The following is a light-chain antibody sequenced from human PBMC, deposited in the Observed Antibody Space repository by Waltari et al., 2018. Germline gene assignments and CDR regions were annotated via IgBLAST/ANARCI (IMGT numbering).Light chain of an antibody. CDR3: QQYSSSPLT. J-gene: IGKJ3*01. V-gene: IGKV3-20*01. Sequence: EIVLTQSPGTLSLSPGERATLPCRASQSVNNYLAWSQQKPGQAPRRLIHGASSRATGIPDMSSGSGSGTDFTLTISGLGPQDFAVYYCQQYSSSPLTFGPGTKVDIK. CDR2: GAS. CDR1: QSVNNY.